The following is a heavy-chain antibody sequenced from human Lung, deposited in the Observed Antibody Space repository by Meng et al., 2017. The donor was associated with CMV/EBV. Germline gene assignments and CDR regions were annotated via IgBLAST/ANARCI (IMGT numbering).Heavy chain of an antibody. CDR2: INSYGGGT. CDR3: ARDGSLHGPNYYYYNGVDV. V-gene: IGHV1-2*06. CDR1: VHSFIDYD. J-gene: IGHJ6*02. Sequence: ASXXISXNASVHSFIDYDIHWVRRAPGQGLEWMGRINSYGGGTNYAQQFRGRVTMTRDTSTDTAYMELSRLTSDDTAVYYCARDGSLHGPNYYYYNGVDVWXLGTTVTVSS. D-gene: IGHD2-2*03.